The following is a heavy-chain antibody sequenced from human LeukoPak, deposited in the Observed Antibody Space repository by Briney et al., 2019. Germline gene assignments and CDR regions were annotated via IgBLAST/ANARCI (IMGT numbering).Heavy chain of an antibody. CDR3: AKDVDNGDYVVY. D-gene: IGHD4-17*01. CDR1: GFTFSSYE. J-gene: IGHJ4*02. Sequence: PGGSLRLSCAASGFTFSSYEMHWVRQAPGMGLEWVSSIGSSGDITYYADSVKGRFTISRDNSKNTLYLQMNSLRAEDTAVYYCAKDVDNGDYVVYWGQGTLVTVSS. V-gene: IGHV3-23*01. CDR2: IGSSGDIT.